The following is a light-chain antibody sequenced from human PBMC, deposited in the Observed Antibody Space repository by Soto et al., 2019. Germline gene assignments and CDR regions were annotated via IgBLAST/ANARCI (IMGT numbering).Light chain of an antibody. CDR3: QQRSNWPST. J-gene: IGKJ4*01. Sequence: EIVLTQSPATLSLSPGERAALSCRASPSVSSYLAWYQQKPGQAPRLLIYDASKRAPGIPARFTGSGSGTDFTLTISSLEPEDFAVYVCQQRSNWPSTFGGGTKVEI. CDR2: DAS. V-gene: IGKV3-11*01. CDR1: PSVSSY.